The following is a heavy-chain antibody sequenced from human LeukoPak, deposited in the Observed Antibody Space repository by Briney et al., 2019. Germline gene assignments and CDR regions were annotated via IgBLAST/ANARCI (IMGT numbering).Heavy chain of an antibody. J-gene: IGHJ6*02. CDR3: AKPRTQKSHRAVAGDYYYYGMDV. CDR1: GFTFNSHS. Sequence: PGGALRLSCSASGFTFNSHSLSLVRPAPGEGLGLVSAINGSGGSTYYADSVKGRFTISRDNSKNTLYLQMNSLRAEDTAVYYCAKPRTQKSHRAVAGDYYYYGMDVWGQGTTVTVSS. V-gene: IGHV3-23*01. D-gene: IGHD6-19*01. CDR2: INGSGGST.